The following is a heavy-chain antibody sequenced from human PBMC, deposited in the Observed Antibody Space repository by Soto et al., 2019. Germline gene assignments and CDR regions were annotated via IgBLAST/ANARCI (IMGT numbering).Heavy chain of an antibody. Sequence: GGSLRLSCAAPGFTFSSYAMSWVRQAPGKGLEWVSAISGSGGSTYYADSVKGRFTISRDNSKNTLYLQMNSLRAEDTAVYYCAKDPRYYYDSSGYFDYWGQGTLVTVSS. CDR3: AKDPRYYYDSSGYFDY. CDR2: ISGSGGST. D-gene: IGHD3-22*01. J-gene: IGHJ4*02. CDR1: GFTFSSYA. V-gene: IGHV3-23*01.